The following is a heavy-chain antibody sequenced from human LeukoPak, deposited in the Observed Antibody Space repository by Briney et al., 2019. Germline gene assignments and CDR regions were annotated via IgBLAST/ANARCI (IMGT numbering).Heavy chain of an antibody. D-gene: IGHD6-13*01. CDR1: GYTFTTYD. CDR2: MNPNSGNT. J-gene: IGHJ4*02. V-gene: IGHV1-8*01. Sequence: APVKVSCKASGYTFTTYDINWVRQAAGQGLEWMGWMNPNSGNTGNAQKFQGRVTMTRNTSISTAYMELTSLTSEDTAVYFCARIAAPGNRRLNFWGQGTLVTVSS. CDR3: ARIAAPGNRRLNF.